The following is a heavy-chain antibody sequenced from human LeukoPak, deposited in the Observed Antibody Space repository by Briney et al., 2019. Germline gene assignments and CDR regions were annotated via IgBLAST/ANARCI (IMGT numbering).Heavy chain of an antibody. CDR3: ARRSCSGGSCYGDY. CDR2: IYPGDSDT. CDR1: GYSFISYW. Sequence: GESLKISCKGSGYSFISYWIGWVRQMPGKGLEWMGIIYPGDSDTRYSPSFQGQVTISADKSLSTAYLQWSSLKASDTAVYYCARRSCSGGSCYGDYWGPGTLVTVSS. J-gene: IGHJ4*02. D-gene: IGHD2-15*01. V-gene: IGHV5-51*01.